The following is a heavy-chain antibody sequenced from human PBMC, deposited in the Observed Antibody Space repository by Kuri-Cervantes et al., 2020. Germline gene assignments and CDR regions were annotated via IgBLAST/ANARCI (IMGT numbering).Heavy chain of an antibody. CDR3: AIQVSGSGDVDY. Sequence: KVSCKGSGYSFTRYWIGWVRQTPGKGLEWMGIIYPGDSDTRYSPSFQGQVTISADKSISTAYLQWSSLKASDTAMYYCAIQVSGSGDVDYWGQGTLVTVSS. CDR2: IYPGDSDT. D-gene: IGHD3-10*01. J-gene: IGHJ4*02. CDR1: GYSFTRYW. V-gene: IGHV5-51*01.